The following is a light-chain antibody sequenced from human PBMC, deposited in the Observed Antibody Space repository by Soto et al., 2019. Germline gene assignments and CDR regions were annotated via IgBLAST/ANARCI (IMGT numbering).Light chain of an antibody. CDR2: GAS. V-gene: IGKV1-39*01. CDR1: QSISTY. Sequence: DIRLTQSPPSLSASVGDRVTISCRASQSISTYLMWYQQKPGKAPNLLIYGASGLQNGVPSRFTGSGSGTEFSLTISGLQPEDSGTYYCQQSSITPRSVGQGTKVEI. J-gene: IGKJ1*01. CDR3: QQSSITPRS.